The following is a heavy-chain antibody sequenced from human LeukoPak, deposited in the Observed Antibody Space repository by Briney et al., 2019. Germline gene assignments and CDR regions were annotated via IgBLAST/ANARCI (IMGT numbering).Heavy chain of an antibody. J-gene: IGHJ3*02. V-gene: IGHV4-59*01. CDR1: GGSITTYY. CDR3: ASHSSGWSGAFDI. CDR2: INYSGST. Sequence: SETLSLTCTVSGGSITTYYWTWIRQTPGKGLEWIGYINYSGSTNYNPSLKSRVTISIDTSKKQISLKLSFVTAADTAMYYCASHSSGWSGAFDIWGQGTMVTVSS. D-gene: IGHD6-19*01.